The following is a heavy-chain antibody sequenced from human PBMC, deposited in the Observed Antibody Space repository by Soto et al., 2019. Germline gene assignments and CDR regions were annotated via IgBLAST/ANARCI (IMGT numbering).Heavy chain of an antibody. D-gene: IGHD3-10*01. Sequence: SEALSLTCTVSGDSITSGGYYWSWLRQPPGKGLEWIGYIYHSGGASYNPSLRGRAVISIDTSKNQFSLRLNAVTAADTATYYCARDYYGAGSQYYYYGMEVWGQGTTVTVSS. CDR3: ARDYYGAGSQYYYYGMEV. CDR1: GDSITSGGYY. V-gene: IGHV4-31*03. J-gene: IGHJ6*02. CDR2: IYHSGGA.